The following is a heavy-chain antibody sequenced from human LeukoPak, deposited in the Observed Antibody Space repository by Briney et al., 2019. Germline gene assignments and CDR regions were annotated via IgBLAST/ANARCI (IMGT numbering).Heavy chain of an antibody. Sequence: RRSLRLSCAASGFTFSSYWMGSVRQARGEGLEWVANIKPDGTEKYYMDSVKGRFSISRDNAKNSLCLQMNALRAEDTAVYYCARDVRPDYWGQGTLVTVSS. CDR3: ARDVRPDY. J-gene: IGHJ4*02. CDR2: IKPDGTEK. CDR1: GFTFSSYW. D-gene: IGHD6-6*01. V-gene: IGHV3-7*04.